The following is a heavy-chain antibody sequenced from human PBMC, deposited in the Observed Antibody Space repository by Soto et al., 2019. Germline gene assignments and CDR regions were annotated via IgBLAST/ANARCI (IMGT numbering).Heavy chain of an antibody. Sequence: GESLKISCAASGFTFSNYNMNWVRQAPGKGLEWVSYINSASSTIYYADSVKGRFIISRDNAKSSLYLQMNSLRDEDTAVYYCARDHRFLEWFPDYWGQGTLVTVSS. CDR3: ARDHRFLEWFPDY. D-gene: IGHD3-3*01. CDR2: INSASSTI. CDR1: GFTFSNYN. J-gene: IGHJ4*02. V-gene: IGHV3-48*02.